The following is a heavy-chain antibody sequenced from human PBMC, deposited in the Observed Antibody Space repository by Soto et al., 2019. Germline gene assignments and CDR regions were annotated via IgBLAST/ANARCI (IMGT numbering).Heavy chain of an antibody. D-gene: IGHD3-16*01. J-gene: IGHJ4*02. CDR2: IYWNDDK. CDR3: AHTWGLPFDY. CDR1: GFSLRTTGVG. Sequence: QITLKESGPTLVKPTQTLTLTCTYSGFSLRTTGVGVGWIRQPPGKALEWLGIIYWNDDKRYSPSLKSRFTLTSDISKSQVVLTMINMDPVDTATYYCAHTWGLPFDYWGQGTLVIVSS. V-gene: IGHV2-5*01.